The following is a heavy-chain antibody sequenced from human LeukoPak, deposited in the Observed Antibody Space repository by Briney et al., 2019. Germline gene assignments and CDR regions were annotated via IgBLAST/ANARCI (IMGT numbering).Heavy chain of an antibody. J-gene: IGHJ4*02. CDR3: TREYLTVSYFDY. V-gene: IGHV3-15*01. CDR1: GFTFSNAW. Sequence: GGSLRLSCAASGFTFSNAWMSWVRQAPGKGLEWVGRIKSKSDYGTTDYAAPVKGRFTISRDNAKNSLFLQMNSLRGEDTAVYYCTREYLTVSYFDYWGQGTLVTVSS. CDR2: IKSKSDYGTT. D-gene: IGHD4-11*01.